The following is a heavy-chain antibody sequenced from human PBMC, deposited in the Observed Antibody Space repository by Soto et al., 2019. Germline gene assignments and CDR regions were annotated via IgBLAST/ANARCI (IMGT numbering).Heavy chain of an antibody. D-gene: IGHD2-21*02. V-gene: IGHV4-39*01. J-gene: IGHJ4*02. CDR3: ARYHGGNSGGDY. CDR2: IYYSGST. CDR1: GGSISSSSYY. Sequence: SETLSLTCTVSGGSISSSSYYWGWIRQPPGTGLEWLGSIYYSGSTYYNPSLKRRVTISVDTSKNQFSLKLSSVTAADTAVYYCARYHGGNSGGDYWGQGTLVTVSS.